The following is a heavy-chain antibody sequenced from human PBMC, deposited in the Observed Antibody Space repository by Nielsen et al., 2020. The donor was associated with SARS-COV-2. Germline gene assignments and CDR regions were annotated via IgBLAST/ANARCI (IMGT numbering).Heavy chain of an antibody. D-gene: IGHD3-22*01. J-gene: IGHJ4*02. CDR3: ARAGSSHYDSSGYYPFDY. CDR2: ISYDGNNK. CDR1: GFSFSSYG. Sequence: SLKISCAASGFSFSSYGIHWVRQAPGKGLEWVAVISYDGNNKYYADSVKGRFTISRDNSKNTLDLQMNSLRAEDTAVYYCARAGSSHYDSSGYYPFDYWGQGTLVTVPS. V-gene: IGHV3-30*03.